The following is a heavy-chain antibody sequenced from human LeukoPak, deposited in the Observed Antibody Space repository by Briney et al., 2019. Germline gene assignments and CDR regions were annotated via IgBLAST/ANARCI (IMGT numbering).Heavy chain of an antibody. CDR1: GYTFTSYA. Sequence: ASVKVSCTASGYTFTSYAMHWVRQAPGQRLEWMGWINAGNGNTKYSQKFQCRVTITRDTAASTAYMELSRLGSEDTAVYDCARSNVLLWFGELSPWVDPWGQGTLVTVSS. J-gene: IGHJ5*02. V-gene: IGHV1-3*01. D-gene: IGHD3-10*01. CDR2: INAGNGNT. CDR3: ARSNVLLWFGELSPWVDP.